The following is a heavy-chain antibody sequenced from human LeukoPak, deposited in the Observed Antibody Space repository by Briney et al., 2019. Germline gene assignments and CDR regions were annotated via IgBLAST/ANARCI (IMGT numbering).Heavy chain of an antibody. D-gene: IGHD5-12*01. V-gene: IGHV3-23*01. J-gene: IGHJ6*02. CDR2: ISGSGGST. Sequence: PGGSLRLSCAASGFTFSSYAMSWVRQAPGKGLEWVSAISGSGGSTYYADSVKGRFTISRDNSKNTLYLQMNSLRAEDTAVYYCARDLAPHLPLYGMDVWGQGTTVTVSS. CDR3: ARDLAPHLPLYGMDV. CDR1: GFTFSSYA.